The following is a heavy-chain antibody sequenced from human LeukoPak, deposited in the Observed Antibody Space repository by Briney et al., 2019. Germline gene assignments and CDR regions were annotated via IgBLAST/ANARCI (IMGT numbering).Heavy chain of an antibody. D-gene: IGHD3-3*01. CDR2: ISGFGDST. J-gene: IGHJ4*02. CDR1: GFTFSDYG. CDR3: AKGTFHDFWSGPSFDY. V-gene: IGHV3-23*01. Sequence: PGGSLRLSCAAPGFTFSDYGMTWVRQALGKGLEWVSAISGFGDSTYYTDSVKGRFTISRDNSKNTLFLQMNSLRAEDTAVYYCAKGTFHDFWSGPSFDYWGQGTLVTVSS.